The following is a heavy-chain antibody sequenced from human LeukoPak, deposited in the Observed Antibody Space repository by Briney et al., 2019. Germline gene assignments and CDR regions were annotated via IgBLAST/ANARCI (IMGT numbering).Heavy chain of an antibody. CDR1: GGTFSSYA. D-gene: IGHD6-13*01. Sequence: SVKVSCKASGGTFSSYAISWVRQAPGQGLGWMGGIIPIFGTANYAQKFQGRVTITADESTSTAYMELSSLRSEDTAVYYCARDRVAAAGTNWFDPWGQGTLVTVSS. CDR3: ARDRVAAAGTNWFDP. CDR2: IIPIFGTA. V-gene: IGHV1-69*13. J-gene: IGHJ5*02.